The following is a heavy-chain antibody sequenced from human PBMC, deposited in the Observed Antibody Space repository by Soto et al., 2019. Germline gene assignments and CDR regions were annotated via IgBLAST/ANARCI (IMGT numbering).Heavy chain of an antibody. V-gene: IGHV5-51*01. Sequence: GESLTISCTCSGYSFTRYWIGWVRQMPGKGLEWMGIIYPGDSDTRYSPSFQGQVTISADKSISTAYLQWSSLKASDTAMYYCARFTPSTYDSSGYWGDAFDIWGQGTMVTVSS. J-gene: IGHJ3*02. D-gene: IGHD3-22*01. CDR1: GYSFTRYW. CDR2: IYPGDSDT. CDR3: ARFTPSTYDSSGYWGDAFDI.